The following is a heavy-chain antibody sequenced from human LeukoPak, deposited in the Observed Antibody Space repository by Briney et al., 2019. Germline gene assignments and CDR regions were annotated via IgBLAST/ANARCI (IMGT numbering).Heavy chain of an antibody. CDR3: ARSADSWYISWFDP. V-gene: IGHV3-30*03. J-gene: IGHJ5*02. CDR2: ISYDGSNK. CDR1: GFTFSSYS. D-gene: IGHD6-13*01. Sequence: GGSLRLSCAASGFTFSSYSMNWVRQAPGKGLEWVAVISYDGSNKYYADSVKGRFTISRDNSKNTLYLQMNSLRAEDTAVYYCARSADSWYISWFDPWGQGTLVTVSS.